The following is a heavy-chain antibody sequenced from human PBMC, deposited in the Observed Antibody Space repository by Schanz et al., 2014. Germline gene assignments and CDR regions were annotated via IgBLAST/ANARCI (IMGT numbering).Heavy chain of an antibody. CDR1: GYTFTSYD. J-gene: IGHJ4*02. CDR3: ARDGEAAAGCDY. Sequence: QVQLVQSGAEVKKPGASVRLSCEASGYTFTSYDINWVRQAPGQGLEWMGIINPSGGSTSYAQKFQGRVTMTRDTSTSTVYMELSSLRSEDTAVYYCARDGEAAAGCDYWGQGTLLTVSS. CDR2: INPSGGST. D-gene: IGHD6-13*01. V-gene: IGHV1-46*03.